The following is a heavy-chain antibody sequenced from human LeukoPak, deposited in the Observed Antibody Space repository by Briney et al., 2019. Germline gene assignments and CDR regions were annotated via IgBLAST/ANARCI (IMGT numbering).Heavy chain of an antibody. CDR2: IYYSGST. CDR1: GGSINSGDYY. D-gene: IGHD2-2*03. V-gene: IGHV4-30-4*08. CDR3: ARAPPWINDY. J-gene: IGHJ4*02. Sequence: SQTLSLTSTVSGGSINSGDYYWSWIRQPPGKGLEWIGYIYYSGSTYYNPSLKSRVTISVDTSKNQFSLKLTSVTAADTAVYYCARAPPWINDYWGQGTLVTVSS.